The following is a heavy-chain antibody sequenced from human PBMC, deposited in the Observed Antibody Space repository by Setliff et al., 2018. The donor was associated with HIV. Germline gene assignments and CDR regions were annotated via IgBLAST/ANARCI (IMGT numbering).Heavy chain of an antibody. D-gene: IGHD6-6*01. V-gene: IGHV4-39*01. Sequence: SETLSLTCTVSGGSISSSHYYWGWIRQPPGKGLEWIGSVHYSGSTYYNPSLKSRGTISADTSKNQFSLKLSSVTAADTAVYFCARQEIGSSSYYYYMDVWGKGTAVTVSS. J-gene: IGHJ6*03. CDR2: VHYSGST. CDR3: ARQEIGSSSYYYYMDV. CDR1: GGSISSSHYY.